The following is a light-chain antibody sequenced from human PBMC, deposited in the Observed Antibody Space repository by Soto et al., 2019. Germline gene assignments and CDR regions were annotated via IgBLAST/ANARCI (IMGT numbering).Light chain of an antibody. Sequence: DIVMNQSPDSLAVSLGERATINCKSSQSVLFSSNNKNYLAWYQQKPGQPPKLLIYWASTRESGVPDRFSGSGSGKDLNLTISSLQAEDVAVYYCQQYYSSPPGLTFGGGTKVEIK. CDR3: QQYYSSPPGLT. CDR1: QSVLFSSNNKNY. V-gene: IGKV4-1*01. J-gene: IGKJ4*01. CDR2: WAS.